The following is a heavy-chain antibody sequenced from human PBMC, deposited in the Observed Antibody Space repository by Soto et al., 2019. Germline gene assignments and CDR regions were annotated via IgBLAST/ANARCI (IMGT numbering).Heavy chain of an antibody. J-gene: IGHJ5*02. Sequence: GGSLRLSCAAAGFTFSAYDMHWVRQPTGKGLEWVSAIGTLHDTYYPDSVKGRFTISRENAKNSLYLQMNSLATGDTAVYYCARQASYWHGGGGWFDPWGQGTLVTVSS. CDR1: GFTFSAYD. V-gene: IGHV3-13*01. CDR2: IGTLHDT. CDR3: ARQASYWHGGGGWFDP. D-gene: IGHD2-8*02.